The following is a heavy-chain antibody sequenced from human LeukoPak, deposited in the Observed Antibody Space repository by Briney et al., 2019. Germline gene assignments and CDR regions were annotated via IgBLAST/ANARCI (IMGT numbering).Heavy chain of an antibody. D-gene: IGHD1-14*01. Sequence: GGSLRLSCAASGFTFGNSWMTWVRQAPGKGLEWVASIKQDGSETYYVDSVKGRFTISRDNAKNSLYLQMSSLRAEDSAMYYCTRRMTSNRYFDYWGQGILVTVSS. CDR3: TRRMTSNRYFDY. V-gene: IGHV3-7*01. CDR1: GFTFGNSW. J-gene: IGHJ4*02. CDR2: IKQDGSET.